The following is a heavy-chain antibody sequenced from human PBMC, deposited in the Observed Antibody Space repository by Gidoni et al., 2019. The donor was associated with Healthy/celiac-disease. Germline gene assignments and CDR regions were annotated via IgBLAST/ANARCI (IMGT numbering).Heavy chain of an antibody. Sequence: QVQLQESGPGLAKPSQTLSLTCTVSGGSISSGSYYWSWIRQPAGKGLEWIGRIYTSGSTNYNPSLKSRVTISVDTSKNQFSLKLSSVTAADTAVYYCARDSYDFWSGYPSFDYWGQGTLVTVSS. CDR1: GGSISSGSYY. J-gene: IGHJ4*02. D-gene: IGHD3-3*01. CDR2: IYTSGST. V-gene: IGHV4-61*02. CDR3: ARDSYDFWSGYPSFDY.